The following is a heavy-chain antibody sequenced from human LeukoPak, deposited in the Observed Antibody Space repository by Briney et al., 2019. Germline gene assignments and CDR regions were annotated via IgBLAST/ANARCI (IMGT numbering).Heavy chain of an antibody. CDR1: GYNFTDYD. Sequence: ASVKVSCRASGYNFTDYDILWVRQAPGQRLEWQGWVNAGNGHTKYSQNFQGRVTLTRDTSATTASMEMNSLRSEDTALYYCARGLWSATTASYYIDFWGLGTLVTVSS. J-gene: IGHJ4*02. CDR3: ARGLWSATTASYYIDF. V-gene: IGHV1-3*01. CDR2: VNAGNGHT. D-gene: IGHD5-18*01.